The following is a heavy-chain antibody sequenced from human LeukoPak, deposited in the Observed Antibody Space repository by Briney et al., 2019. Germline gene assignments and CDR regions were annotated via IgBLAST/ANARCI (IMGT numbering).Heavy chain of an antibody. Sequence: ASVKVSCKASGHTFTSYGISWVRQAPGQGLEWMGWISAYNGNTNYAQKLQGRVTMTTDTSTSTAYMELRSLRSDDTAVYYCARVRSGWYWEYYYYYGMDVWGQGTTVTVSS. J-gene: IGHJ6*02. CDR1: GHTFTSYG. D-gene: IGHD6-19*01. CDR3: ARVRSGWYWEYYYYYGMDV. CDR2: ISAYNGNT. V-gene: IGHV1-18*01.